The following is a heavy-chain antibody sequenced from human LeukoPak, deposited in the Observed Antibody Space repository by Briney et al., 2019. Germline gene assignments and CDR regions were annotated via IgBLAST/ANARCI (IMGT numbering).Heavy chain of an antibody. D-gene: IGHD3-3*01. CDR2: IIPIFGTA. CDR3: ARGITIFGVVMISAFDI. J-gene: IGHJ3*02. CDR1: GGTFSSYA. V-gene: IGHV1-69*01. Sequence: ASVKVSCKASGGTFSSYAISWVRQAPGQGPEWMGGIIPIFGTANYAQKFQGRVTITADESTSTAYMELSSLRSEDTAVYYCARGITIFGVVMISAFDIWGQGTMVTVSS.